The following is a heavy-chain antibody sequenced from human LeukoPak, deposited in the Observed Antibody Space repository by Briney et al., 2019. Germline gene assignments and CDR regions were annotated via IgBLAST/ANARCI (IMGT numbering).Heavy chain of an antibody. CDR3: AREEGEYYDILTGYYIPRGGFDY. Sequence: GGSLRLSCAASGFTFIIYAMSWVRQAPGKGLEWVSAINRRGGITYYADSVKGRFTISRDNSKNTLYLQMNSLRAEDTAVYYCAREEGEYYDILTGYYIPRGGFDYWGQGTLVTVS. J-gene: IGHJ4*02. CDR1: GFTFIIYA. CDR2: INRRGGIT. V-gene: IGHV3-23*01. D-gene: IGHD3-9*01.